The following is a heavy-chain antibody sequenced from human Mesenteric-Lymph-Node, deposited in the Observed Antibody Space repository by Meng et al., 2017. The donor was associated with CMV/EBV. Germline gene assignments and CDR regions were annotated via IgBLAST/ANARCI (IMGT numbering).Heavy chain of an antibody. J-gene: IGHJ4*02. CDR1: GFTFRTYV. CDR2: ISGSAGSA. Sequence: GESLKISCAASGFTFRTYVMTWVRQAPGKGLEWVSGISGSAGSAYYADSVKGRFTISRDNSKNMLYLQMNSLRAEDTAVHCCAREMYPYSSTWYGDYWGQGTLVTVSS. V-gene: IGHV3-23*01. CDR3: AREMYPYSSTWYGDY. D-gene: IGHD6-13*01.